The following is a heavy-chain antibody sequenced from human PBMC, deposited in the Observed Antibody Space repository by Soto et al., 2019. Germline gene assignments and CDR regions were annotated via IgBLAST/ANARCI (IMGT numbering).Heavy chain of an antibody. CDR2: IGTADDP. V-gene: IGHV3-13*05. CDR1: GFTFSAYD. CDR3: ARVRHDYGDYVVDYYYGMDV. J-gene: IGHJ6*02. Sequence: PGGSLRLSCAASGFTFSAYDMHWVRQTTGKGLEWVSAIGTADDPYYLGSVKGRFTISRENAKNSLYLQMNSLRAEDTAVYYCARVRHDYGDYVVDYYYGMDVWGQGTTVTVSS. D-gene: IGHD4-17*01.